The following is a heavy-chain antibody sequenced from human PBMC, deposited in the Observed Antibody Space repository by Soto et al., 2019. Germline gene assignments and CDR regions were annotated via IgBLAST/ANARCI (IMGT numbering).Heavy chain of an antibody. D-gene: IGHD3-3*01. CDR3: AREKSYVFWSGYYTGGEAFYI. J-gene: IGHJ3*02. V-gene: IGHV4-34*01. CDR1: GGSFSGYY. CDR2: INHSGST. Sequence: TSETLSLTCAVYGGSFSGYYWSWIRQPPGKGLEWIGEINHSGSTNYNPSLKSRVTISVDTSKNQFSLKLSSVTAADTAVYYCAREKSYVFWSGYYTGGEAFYIWGQGTMVTVSS.